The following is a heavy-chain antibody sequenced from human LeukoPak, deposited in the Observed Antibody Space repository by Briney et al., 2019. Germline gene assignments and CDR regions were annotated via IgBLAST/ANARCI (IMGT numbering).Heavy chain of an antibody. D-gene: IGHD4-17*01. CDR1: GFTFSDYY. CDR3: AKADDYGDSYYFDY. V-gene: IGHV3-11*04. Sequence: GGSLRLSCAASGFTFSDYYMSWTRQAPGKGLEWVSYISSSGSTIYYADSVKGRFTISRDNSKNTLYLQMNSLRAEDTAVYYCAKADDYGDSYYFDYWGQGTLVTVSS. J-gene: IGHJ4*02. CDR2: ISSSGSTI.